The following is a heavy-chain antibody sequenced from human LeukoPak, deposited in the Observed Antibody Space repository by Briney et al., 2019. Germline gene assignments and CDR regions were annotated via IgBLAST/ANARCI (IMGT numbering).Heavy chain of an antibody. J-gene: IGHJ4*02. D-gene: IGHD3-16*02. CDR3: AREGGSYDYVWGSYRSGYFDY. CDR2: IYYSGST. V-gene: IGHV4-59*01. Sequence: SETLSLTCTVSGGSISSYYWSWIRQPPGKGLEWIGYIYYSGSTNYNPSLKSRVTISVDTSKNQFSLKLSSVTAADTAVYYYAREGGSYDYVWGSYRSGYFDYWGQGTLVTVSS. CDR1: GGSISSYY.